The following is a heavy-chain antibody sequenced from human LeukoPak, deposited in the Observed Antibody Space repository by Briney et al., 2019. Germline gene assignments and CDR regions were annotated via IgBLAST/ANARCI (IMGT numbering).Heavy chain of an antibody. CDR1: GGSISSGDYY. CDR3: ARYKGKANWFDP. CDR2: IYYSGST. D-gene: IGHD1-1*01. V-gene: IGHV4-61*08. Sequence: SETLSLTCTVSGGSISSGDYYWSWIRQPPGKGLEWIGYIYYSGSTNYNPSLKSRVTISVDTSKNQFSLKLSSVTAADTAVYYCARYKGKANWFDPWGQGTLVTVSS. J-gene: IGHJ5*02.